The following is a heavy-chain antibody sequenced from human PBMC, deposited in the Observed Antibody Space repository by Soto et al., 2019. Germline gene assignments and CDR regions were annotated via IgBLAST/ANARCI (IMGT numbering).Heavy chain of an antibody. D-gene: IGHD3-22*01. Sequence: GSLRLSCSASGFTFSSYAMHWVRQAPGKGLEYVSAISSNGGSTYYADSVKGRFTISRDNSKNTLYLQMSSLRAEDTAVYYCVKDRRWEYYYDSSGYYYDPYWGQGTLVTVSS. CDR1: GFTFSSYA. CDR3: VKDRRWEYYYDSSGYYYDPY. J-gene: IGHJ4*02. V-gene: IGHV3-64D*08. CDR2: ISSNGGST.